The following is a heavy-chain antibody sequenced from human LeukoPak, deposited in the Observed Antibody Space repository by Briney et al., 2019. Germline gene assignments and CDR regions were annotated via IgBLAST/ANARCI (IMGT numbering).Heavy chain of an antibody. V-gene: IGHV4-30-2*01. J-gene: IGHJ4*02. CDR1: GGSISSGGYS. CDR3: ARGEAMANFDY. D-gene: IGHD5-24*01. Sequence: SETLSLTCAVSGGSISSGGYSWSWIRQPPGKGLEWIGYIYHSGSTYYNPSLKSRVTISVDRSKNLFSLKLSSVTAADTAVYYCARGEAMANFDYWGQGTLVTVSS. CDR2: IYHSGST.